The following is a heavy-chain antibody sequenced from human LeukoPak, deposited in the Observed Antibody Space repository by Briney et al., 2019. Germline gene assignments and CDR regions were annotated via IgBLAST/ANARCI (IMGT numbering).Heavy chain of an antibody. J-gene: IGHJ4*02. V-gene: IGHV1-18*01. Sequence: GASVKVSCKASGYTFTIYGISWVRQAPGQGLEWMGWISAYNGNTNYAQKLQGRVTMTTDTSTSTAYMELRSLRSDDTAVYYCAKDAHGYSSSWPFDYWGQGTLVTVSS. D-gene: IGHD6-13*01. CDR3: AKDAHGYSSSWPFDY. CDR2: ISAYNGNT. CDR1: GYTFTIYG.